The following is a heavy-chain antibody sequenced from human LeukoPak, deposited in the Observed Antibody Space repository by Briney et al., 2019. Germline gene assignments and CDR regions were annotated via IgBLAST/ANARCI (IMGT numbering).Heavy chain of an antibody. CDR2: MNPNSGNT. Sequence: ASVKVSCKASGYTFTSYDINWVRQATGQGLEWMGWMNPNSGNTGYAQKFQGRVTITRNTSISTAYMELSSLRSEDTAVYYCARDLERLVEGYCSGGSCTNYWGQGTLVTVSS. V-gene: IGHV1-8*03. D-gene: IGHD2-15*01. CDR3: ARDLERLVEGYCSGGSCTNY. J-gene: IGHJ4*02. CDR1: GYTFTSYD.